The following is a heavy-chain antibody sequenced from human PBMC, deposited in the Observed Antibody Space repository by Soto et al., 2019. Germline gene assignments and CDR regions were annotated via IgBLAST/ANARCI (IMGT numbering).Heavy chain of an antibody. J-gene: IGHJ5*02. Sequence: QVQLQESGPGLVKPSETLSLTCTVSGGSISSYYWSWIRQPPGKGLEWIGYIYYSGSTNYNPSLKRRVTISVDTSTNQLSLKLSSVTAADTAVYYCARHAPPYCFDPWGQGTLVTVSS. V-gene: IGHV4-59*08. CDR2: IYYSGST. CDR3: ARHAPPYCFDP. CDR1: GGSISSYY.